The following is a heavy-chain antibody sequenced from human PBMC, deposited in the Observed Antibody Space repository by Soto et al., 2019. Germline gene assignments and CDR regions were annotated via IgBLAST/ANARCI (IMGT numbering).Heavy chain of an antibody. Sequence: QVQLVQSGAEVRQPASSVKVSCKTSGGTFSSYAISWVRQAPGQGLEWMGGIVPIVDTSTYAQKFQGRVTMTADESTSTVYMELSSLRSDDTGVYYCVRVVAIPGYPDNWGQGTLVTVS. CDR2: IVPIVDTS. D-gene: IGHD5-12*01. J-gene: IGHJ4*02. CDR3: VRVVAIPGYPDN. V-gene: IGHV1-69*12. CDR1: GGTFSSYA.